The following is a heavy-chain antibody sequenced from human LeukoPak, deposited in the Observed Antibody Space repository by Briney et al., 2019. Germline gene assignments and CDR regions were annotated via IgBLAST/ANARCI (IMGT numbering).Heavy chain of an antibody. CDR3: ARLGSTAALDY. D-gene: IGHD2-2*01. CDR1: GGSISSGGYS. J-gene: IGHJ4*02. V-gene: IGHV4-30-2*01. CDR2: IYHSGST. Sequence: SQTLSLTSAVSGGSISSGGYSWSWIRQPPGKGLEWIGYIYHSGSTYYNPSLKSRVTISVDRSKNQFSLKLSSVTAADTAVYYCARLGSTAALDYWGQGTLVTVSS.